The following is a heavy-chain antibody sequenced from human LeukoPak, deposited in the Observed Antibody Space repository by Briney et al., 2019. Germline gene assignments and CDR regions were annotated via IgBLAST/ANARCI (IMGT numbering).Heavy chain of an antibody. CDR3: ARRGSGYGQFDY. CDR2: ISGGGTP. Sequence: PGGSLRLSCAASGFTFSDHMSWIRQAPGKGLEWVSYISGGGTPYYADSVKDRFTISRDNAKKSLYLQMNSLRAEDTAVYYCARRGSGYGQFDYWGQGTLVTVSS. V-gene: IGHV3-11*01. CDR1: GFTFSDH. D-gene: IGHD5-12*01. J-gene: IGHJ4*02.